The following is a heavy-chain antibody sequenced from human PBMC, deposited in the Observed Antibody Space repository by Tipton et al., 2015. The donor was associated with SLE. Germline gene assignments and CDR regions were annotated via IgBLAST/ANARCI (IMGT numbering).Heavy chain of an antibody. CDR1: GGSFSGYS. CDR3: ARDISGYSSSWSYYYSAMDV. D-gene: IGHD6-13*01. V-gene: IGHV4-34*01. J-gene: IGHJ6*02. CDR2: INHSGST. Sequence: LRLSCAVYGGSFSGYSWSWIRQPPGKGLEWIGEINHSGSTNYNPSLKSRVTISLDTSKNQFSLKLTSVTTADTAVYHCARDISGYSSSWSYYYSAMDVWGQGTTVTVSS.